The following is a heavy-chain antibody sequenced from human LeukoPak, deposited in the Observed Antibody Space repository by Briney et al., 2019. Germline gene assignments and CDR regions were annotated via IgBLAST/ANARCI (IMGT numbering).Heavy chain of an antibody. J-gene: IGHJ4*02. V-gene: IGHV4-59*01. CDR1: DDSISDYY. CDR2: FHNSGTS. Sequence: SQTLSLTCTVSDDSISDYYRGWIRQPPGKGLEWIGYFHNSGTSTYNPSLKSRVTISADTSKNQFSLKLNSLTTADTAVYYCTRGAGWLIDYWGQGILVTVSS. D-gene: IGHD3-16*01. CDR3: TRGAGWLIDY.